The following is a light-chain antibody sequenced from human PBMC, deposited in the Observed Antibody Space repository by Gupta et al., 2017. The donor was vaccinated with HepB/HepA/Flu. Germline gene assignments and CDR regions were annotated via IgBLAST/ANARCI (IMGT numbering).Light chain of an antibody. CDR2: WAS. J-gene: IGKJ2*01. CDR3: QQDYSTPYT. Sequence: DIVMPPSPDSLAVSLGERATINCKSSQSVLYSSNNKNYLAWYQQKPGQPPKLLIYWASTRESGVPDRFSGSGSGTDFTLTISSLQAEDVAVYYCQQDYSTPYTFGQGTKLEIK. CDR1: QSVLYSSNNKNY. V-gene: IGKV4-1*01.